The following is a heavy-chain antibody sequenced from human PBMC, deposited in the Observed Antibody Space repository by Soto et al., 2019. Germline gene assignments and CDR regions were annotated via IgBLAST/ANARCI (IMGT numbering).Heavy chain of an antibody. CDR2: ISASGGNT. CDR3: AKGLRPGTSYFDY. V-gene: IGHV3-23*01. Sequence: EVQLLESGGGLVQPGGSLRLSCAASGFTFSSYAMSWVRQAPGKGLEWVSTISASGGNTYYADSVKGRFTIFRDNSRNTLYLQMNSLRAEDTAVYYCAKGLRPGTSYFDYWGQGTLVTVSS. D-gene: IGHD1-1*01. CDR1: GFTFSSYA. J-gene: IGHJ4*02.